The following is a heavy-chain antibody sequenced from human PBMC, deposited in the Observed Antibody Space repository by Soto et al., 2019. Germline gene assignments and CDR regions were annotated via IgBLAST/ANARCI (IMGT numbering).Heavy chain of an antibody. D-gene: IGHD7-27*01. V-gene: IGHV5-51*01. CDR2: IYPGDSDT. Sequence: GESLKISCKGSGYSFTSYWIGWVRQMPGKGLEWMGIIYPGDSDTRYSPSFQGQVTISADKSISTAYLQWGSLKASDTAMYYLARSKSTGDDRRYYFDYWGQGTLVTVSS. CDR3: ARSKSTGDDRRYYFDY. J-gene: IGHJ4*02. CDR1: GYSFTSYW.